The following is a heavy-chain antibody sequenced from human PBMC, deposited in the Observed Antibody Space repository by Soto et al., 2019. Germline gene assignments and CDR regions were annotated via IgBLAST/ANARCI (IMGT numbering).Heavy chain of an antibody. J-gene: IGHJ6*02. D-gene: IGHD2-15*01. CDR3: ARAPCSGGSCYSGYYYGMDV. CDR1: GGSISSGGYY. Sequence: QVQLQESGPGLVKPSQTLSLTCTVSGGSISSGGYYWSWIRQHPGKGLEWIGYVYYGRSTYYNPSLKSRVTISVDTSKKQFSLKLRSVTAADTAVYYCARAPCSGGSCYSGYYYGMDVWGQGTTVTVSS. V-gene: IGHV4-31*03. CDR2: VYYGRST.